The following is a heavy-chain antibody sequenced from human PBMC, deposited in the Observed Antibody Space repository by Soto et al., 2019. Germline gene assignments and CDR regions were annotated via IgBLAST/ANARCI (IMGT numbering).Heavy chain of an antibody. Sequence: EVQLLESGGGLVQPGGSLRLSCAASGFTFSSYAMSWVRQAPGKGLEWVSAISGSGGSTYYADSVKGRFTISRDNSKNTLYMEMNSLRAEDTGVYYCAKVDYYYDSSGYCPPSWYFDYWGQGTLVTVSS. J-gene: IGHJ4*02. CDR1: GFTFSSYA. CDR2: ISGSGGST. V-gene: IGHV3-23*01. CDR3: AKVDYYYDSSGYCPPSWYFDY. D-gene: IGHD3-22*01.